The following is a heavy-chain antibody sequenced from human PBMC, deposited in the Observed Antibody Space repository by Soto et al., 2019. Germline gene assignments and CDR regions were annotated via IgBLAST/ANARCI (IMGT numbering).Heavy chain of an antibody. CDR1: GFSLSSYE. CDR3: ARVAASGWYGLYGMDV. Sequence: GGSLRLSCAASGFSLSSYEMNWVRQAPGKGLEWVSYISSSGSTIYYADSVEGRFTISRGNAKNSLYLQMNSLRAEDTAVYYCARVAASGWYGLYGMDVWGQGTTVTVSS. D-gene: IGHD6-19*01. V-gene: IGHV3-48*03. J-gene: IGHJ6*02. CDR2: ISSSGSTI.